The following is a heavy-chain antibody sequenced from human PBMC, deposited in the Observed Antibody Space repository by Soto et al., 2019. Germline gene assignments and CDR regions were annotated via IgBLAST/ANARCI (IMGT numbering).Heavy chain of an antibody. V-gene: IGHV1-3*01. CDR2: MNAATGTT. CDR3: PRGDHSGSYRFDY. Sequence: QVQLMQSGAEVKKPGASVKVSCKASGYIFTSNAIHWVRQAPGQRLEWMGWMNAATGTTEFSQKFQGRVTVTRDTSASIAYMELSSLRSEETAIYYCPRGDHSGSYRFDYWGQGTLVTVSS. J-gene: IGHJ4*02. CDR1: GYIFTSNA. D-gene: IGHD3-10*01.